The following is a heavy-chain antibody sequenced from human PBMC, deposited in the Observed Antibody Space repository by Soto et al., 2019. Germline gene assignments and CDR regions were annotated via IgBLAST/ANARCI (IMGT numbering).Heavy chain of an antibody. D-gene: IGHD5-12*01. CDR1: GGSISASF. CDR3: AGPPSYSGYNSSAIDI. V-gene: IGHV4-59*01. Sequence: QVQLQESGPGLVKPSETLSLTCTVSGGSISASFWSWIRQPPGKGLEWIGYVSYSGTTTYNPSLTSRRTMSVDTSKNQFSRRLSSVTAAYAAVYYCAGPPSYSGYNSSAIDIWGQGTMVTVSS. CDR2: VSYSGTT. J-gene: IGHJ3*02.